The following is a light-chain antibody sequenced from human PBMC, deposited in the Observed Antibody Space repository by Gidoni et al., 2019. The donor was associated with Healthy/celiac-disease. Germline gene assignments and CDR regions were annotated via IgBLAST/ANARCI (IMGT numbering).Light chain of an antibody. V-gene: IGKV3-11*01. Sequence: IVVNQSPATLSLSPGERATRSCRASQSVSSYLAWYQQKPGQAPRRLIYDASNRATGIPARFSGSGSGTDFTLTISSLEPEDFAVYYCQQRSNWPQWTFGQGTKVEIK. CDR2: DAS. J-gene: IGKJ1*01. CDR1: QSVSSY. CDR3: QQRSNWPQWT.